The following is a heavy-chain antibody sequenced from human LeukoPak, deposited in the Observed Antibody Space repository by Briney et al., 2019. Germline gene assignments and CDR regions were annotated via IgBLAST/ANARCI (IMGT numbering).Heavy chain of an antibody. Sequence: GGTLRLSCAASGFTFSDYGMSWVRQAPGKGLEWISSISSTGGTTYYADSVKGRFTISRDNSKNTLFLQVNSLRAEDTAVYYCAKDWTVTTYYYYYMDVWGKGTTVTVSS. CDR1: GFTFSDYG. CDR2: ISSTGGTT. D-gene: IGHD4-17*01. J-gene: IGHJ6*03. V-gene: IGHV3-23*01. CDR3: AKDWTVTTYYYYYMDV.